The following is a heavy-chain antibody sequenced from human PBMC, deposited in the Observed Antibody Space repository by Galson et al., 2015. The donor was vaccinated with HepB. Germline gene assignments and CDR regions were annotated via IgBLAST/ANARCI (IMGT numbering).Heavy chain of an antibody. CDR1: GFSFDDYG. CDR2: ISWNSDTI. CDR3: AKDGGTEYFQH. Sequence: FLRLSCAASGFSFDDYGMHWVRQVPGKGLEWVSGISWNSDTIGYADSVKGRFTISRDNAKNSLYLQMNSLRAEDTAFYYCAKDGGTEYFQHWGQGTLVTVSS. J-gene: IGHJ1*01. D-gene: IGHD1-14*01. V-gene: IGHV3-9*01.